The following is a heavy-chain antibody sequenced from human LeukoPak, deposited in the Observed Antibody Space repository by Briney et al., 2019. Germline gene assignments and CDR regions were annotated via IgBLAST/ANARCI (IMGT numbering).Heavy chain of an antibody. CDR3: ASNYFGTGGLSY. J-gene: IGHJ4*02. Sequence: GSSLRLSCAVSGFTFSNYGMHWVRQAPGKGLEWVAVIWYDGSIQYYTDSVKGRFTISRGNSRSTLYLQMNSLRADDTAIYFCASNYFGTGGLSYWGQGTLVTASS. CDR1: GFTFSNYG. CDR2: IWYDGSIQ. V-gene: IGHV3-33*01. D-gene: IGHD3-10*01.